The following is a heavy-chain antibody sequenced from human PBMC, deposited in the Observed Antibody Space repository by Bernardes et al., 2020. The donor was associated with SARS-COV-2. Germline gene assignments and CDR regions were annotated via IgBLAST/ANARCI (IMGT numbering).Heavy chain of an antibody. CDR1: GFTFTTYA. CDR3: AKDLASRPLSYGMDV. D-gene: IGHD6-6*01. CDR2: FSGSAGNK. V-gene: IGHV3-23*01. Sequence: GGSLRLSCAASGFTFTTYAVNWVRQAPGKGLEWVSGFSGSAGNKYYADSVRGRFTLSRDTSKNTLYLKMNSLRAEDTAVYYCAKDLASRPLSYGMDVWGQGTTVTVSS. J-gene: IGHJ6*02.